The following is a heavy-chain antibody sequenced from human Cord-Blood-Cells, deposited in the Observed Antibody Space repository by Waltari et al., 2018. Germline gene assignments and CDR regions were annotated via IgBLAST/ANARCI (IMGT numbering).Heavy chain of an antibody. J-gene: IGHJ3*02. CDR3: ARDQSDAFDI. CDR2: IYSGGST. Sequence: EVQLVESGGGLVQPGGSLRLSCAASGFPVSSNYMSWVRQAPGKGLEWVSVIYSGGSTYYADSVKGRFTISRHNSKNTLYLQMNSLRAEDTAVYYCARDQSDAFDIWGQGTMVTVSS. CDR1: GFPVSSNY. V-gene: IGHV3-53*04.